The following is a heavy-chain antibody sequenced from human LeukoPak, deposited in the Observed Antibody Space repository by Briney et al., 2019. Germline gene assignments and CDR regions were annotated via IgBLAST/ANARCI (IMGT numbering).Heavy chain of an antibody. CDR1: GFTFSIYA. CDR3: ATGGDTAVVPIGYYYNGMDV. Sequence: GGSLRLSCAASGFTFSIYAMTWVRQAPGKGLEWVSVISGGGGSTYSADSVKGRFTISRDNSKNTLCLQMNSLRAEDTAVYYCATGGDTAVVPIGYYYNGMDVWGQGTTVTVSS. D-gene: IGHD5-18*01. CDR2: ISGGGGST. J-gene: IGHJ6*02. V-gene: IGHV3-23*01.